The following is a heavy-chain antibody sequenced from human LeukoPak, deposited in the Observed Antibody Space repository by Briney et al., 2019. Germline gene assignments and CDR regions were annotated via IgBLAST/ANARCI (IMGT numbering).Heavy chain of an antibody. CDR1: GFTFSSYG. CDR2: ISYDGSNK. V-gene: IGHV3-30*18. Sequence: GGSLRLSCAASGFTFSSYGMHWVRQAPGKGLEWVAVISYDGSNKYYADSVKGRFTISRDNSKNTLYLQMNSLRAEDTAVYYCAKYSGSYYYPPNWDSWGQGTLVTVSS. J-gene: IGHJ4*02. D-gene: IGHD1-26*01. CDR3: AKYSGSYYYPPNWDS.